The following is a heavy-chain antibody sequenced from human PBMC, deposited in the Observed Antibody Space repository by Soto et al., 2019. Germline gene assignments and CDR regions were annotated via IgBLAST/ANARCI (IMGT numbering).Heavy chain of an antibody. J-gene: IGHJ3*02. CDR1: GFTFSSYS. V-gene: IGHV3-21*01. CDR2: ISSSSSYI. CDR3: ARDVRVGAPAAAFDI. Sequence: EVQLVESGGGLVKPGGSLRLSCAASGFTFSSYSMNWVRQAPGKGLEWVSSISSSSSYIYYADSVKGRFTISRDNAKNSLYLQMNSLRAEDTAVYYCARDVRVGAPAAAFDIWGQGTMVTVSS. D-gene: IGHD1-26*01.